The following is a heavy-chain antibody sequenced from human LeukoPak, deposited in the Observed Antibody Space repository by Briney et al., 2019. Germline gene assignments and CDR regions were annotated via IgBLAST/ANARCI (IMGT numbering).Heavy chain of an antibody. CDR2: ISGGYINDT. V-gene: IGHV1-18*01. D-gene: IGHD5-12*01. CDR1: GYTFTNYG. Sequence: GASVKDSCKTSGYTFTNYGFSWVRRAPGQGHEWMGWISGGYINDTNYAQKVQDRVTMTTDASTRTTYMELRNLRSDDTAVYYCARWLSHKGDYWGQGTLLTVSS. J-gene: IGHJ4*02. CDR3: ARWLSHKGDY.